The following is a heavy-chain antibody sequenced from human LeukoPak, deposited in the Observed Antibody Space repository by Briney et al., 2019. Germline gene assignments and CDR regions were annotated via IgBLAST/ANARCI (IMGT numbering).Heavy chain of an antibody. D-gene: IGHD4-23*01. CDR2: IIPILGIA. CDR1: GGTFSSYA. V-gene: IGHV1-69*04. Sequence: ASVKVSCKASGGTFSSYAISWVRQAPGQGLEWMGRIIPILGIANYAQKFQGRVTITADKSTSTAYMELSSLRPEDTAVYYCARDFATPTYGGYLDYWGQGTLVTVSS. CDR3: ARDFATPTYGGYLDY. J-gene: IGHJ4*02.